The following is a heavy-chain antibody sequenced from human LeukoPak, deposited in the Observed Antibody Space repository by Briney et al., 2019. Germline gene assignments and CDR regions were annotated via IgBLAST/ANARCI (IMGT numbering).Heavy chain of an antibody. D-gene: IGHD3-22*01. CDR3: ARRGPDSSDYSSLFDY. CDR2: ISSSGSII. CDR1: GFTLSNYW. J-gene: IGHJ4*02. Sequence: GGSLRLSCAASGFTLSNYWVHWVRQAPGKGLEWVSYISSSGSIIYYADSVKGRFTISRDNAKNSLFLQMNSLRAEDTAVYYCARRGPDSSDYSSLFDYWGRGILVTVSS. V-gene: IGHV3-48*04.